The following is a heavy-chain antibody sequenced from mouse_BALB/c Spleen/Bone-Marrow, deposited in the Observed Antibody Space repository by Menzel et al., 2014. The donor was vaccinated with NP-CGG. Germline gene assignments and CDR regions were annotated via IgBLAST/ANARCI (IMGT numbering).Heavy chain of an antibody. D-gene: IGHD2-1*01. CDR2: IHPNSGNT. V-gene: IGHV1S130*01. J-gene: IGHJ1*01. CDR1: GYTFXSSW. Sequence: VHLVESGSVLVRPGASVKLSCKASGYTFXSSWMHWAKQRPGQGLEWIGEIHPNSGNTNYNEKFKGKATLTVDTSSSTAYVDLSSLTSEDSAVYYCAREKIYGNYLWYFDVWGAGTTVTVSS. CDR3: AREKIYGNYLWYFDV.